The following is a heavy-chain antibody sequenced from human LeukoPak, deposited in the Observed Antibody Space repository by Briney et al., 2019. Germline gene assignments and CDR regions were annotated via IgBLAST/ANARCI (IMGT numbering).Heavy chain of an antibody. Sequence: GGSLRLSCAASGFTFSSYEMNWLRQPPGKGLESISYIGPSGNFINYADSVKGRFTISRDNAKKSLYLQINSLRAEDTAVYYCSRDPRVLDYWGQGTLVTVSS. CDR2: IGPSGNFI. V-gene: IGHV3-48*03. J-gene: IGHJ4*02. CDR1: GFTFSSYE. CDR3: SRDPRVLDY.